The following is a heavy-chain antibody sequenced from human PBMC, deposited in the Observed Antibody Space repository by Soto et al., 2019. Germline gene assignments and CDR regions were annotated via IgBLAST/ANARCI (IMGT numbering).Heavy chain of an antibody. D-gene: IGHD2-8*01. V-gene: IGHV3-7*01. CDR2: IKEDGSEK. CDR3: ARDRQPDGVWIVDN. Sequence: GGSLRLSCAASGFTFSKNWMSWVRQAPGKGLEWVANIKEDGSEKYYVDSVKGRFTISRDNAKNSLYLHMDSLRAEDTAVYYCARDRQPDGVWIVDNWGPGTLVTVSS. J-gene: IGHJ4*02. CDR1: GFTFSKNW.